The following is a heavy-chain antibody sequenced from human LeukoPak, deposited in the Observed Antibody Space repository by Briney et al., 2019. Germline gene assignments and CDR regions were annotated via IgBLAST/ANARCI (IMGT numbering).Heavy chain of an antibody. D-gene: IGHD6-13*01. CDR1: GFTFSDYY. CDR2: ISSSRSDT. CDR3: ARPRIAAGGIYYFDF. Sequence: GGSLRLSCAASGFTFSDYYMSWVRQAPGKGLEWVSYISSSRSDTKYADSVKGRFTISRDNAENSVYLQMNSLRAADTAVYYCARPRIAAGGIYYFDFWGQGTLVTVSS. J-gene: IGHJ4*02. V-gene: IGHV3-11*06.